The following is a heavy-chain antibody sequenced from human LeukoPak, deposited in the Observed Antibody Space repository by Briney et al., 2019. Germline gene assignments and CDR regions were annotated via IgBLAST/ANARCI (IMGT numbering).Heavy chain of an antibody. Sequence: PGGSLRLSCAASGFTFSSYSMNWVRQAPGKGLEWVSSISSSSSYIYYADSVKGRFTISRDNAKNSLYLQMNSLRAEDTAVYYCARDRGSSSWYEEWDYWGQGTLVTVSS. J-gene: IGHJ4*02. D-gene: IGHD6-13*01. CDR2: ISSSSSYI. V-gene: IGHV3-21*01. CDR1: GFTFSSYS. CDR3: ARDRGSSSWYEEWDY.